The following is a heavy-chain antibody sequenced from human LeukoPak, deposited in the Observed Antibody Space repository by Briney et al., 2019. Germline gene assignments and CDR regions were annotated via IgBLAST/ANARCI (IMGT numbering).Heavy chain of an antibody. CDR2: ISYSGST. CDR1: GGSISSYY. J-gene: IGHJ4*02. CDR3: ARGGPGTGYHYYLDY. D-gene: IGHD2-8*02. Sequence: SETLSLTCTVSGGSISSYYWSWTRQPPGKGLEWIGFISYSGSTNYNPSLRSRVTISVDKSKNQFSLKLSSVTGADTAVYYCARGGPGTGYHYYLDYWGQGTLVSVSS. V-gene: IGHV4-59*01.